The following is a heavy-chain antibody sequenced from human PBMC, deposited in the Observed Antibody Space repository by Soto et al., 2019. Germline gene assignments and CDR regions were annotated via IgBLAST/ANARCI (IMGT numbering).Heavy chain of an antibody. V-gene: IGHV4-59*01. D-gene: IGHD3-16*01. CDR1: GGSISSYY. CDR2: IYYSGST. J-gene: IGHJ4*02. Sequence: PSETLSLTCTVPGGSISSYYWSWIRQPPGKGLEWIGYIYYSGSTNYNPSLKSRVTISVDTSKNQFSLKLSSVTAADTAVYYCARGGRDGYIHDYWGQGTLVTVSS. CDR3: ARGGRDGYIHDY.